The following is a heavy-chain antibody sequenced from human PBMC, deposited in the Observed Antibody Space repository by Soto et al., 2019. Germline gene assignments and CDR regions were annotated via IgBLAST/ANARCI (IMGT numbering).Heavy chain of an antibody. CDR2: IYYSGST. Sequence: SETPSPTFTVPCGSISSYYWSWIRQPPGKGLEWIGYIYYSGSTNYNPSLKSRVTISVDTSKNQFSLKLSSVTAADTAVYYCARVEDLLYFDYWGQGTLVTVPQ. D-gene: IGHD1-1*01. CDR1: CGSISSYY. V-gene: IGHV4-59*01. J-gene: IGHJ4*02. CDR3: ARVEDLLYFDY.